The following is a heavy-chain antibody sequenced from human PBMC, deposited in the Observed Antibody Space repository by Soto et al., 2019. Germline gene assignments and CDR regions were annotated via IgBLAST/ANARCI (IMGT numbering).Heavy chain of an antibody. V-gene: IGHV1-8*01. CDR1: GYTFTGYD. Sequence: QVQLVQSGAEVKKPGASVKVSCKASGYTFTGYDINWMRQATGQGLEWIGWMNPNSGNTGYAPKFQGRVTMTRNTSISTAYMEPSSLISEYTAVYYCAREKTSYGMDVWGQGTTVTVSS. CDR2: MNPNSGNT. J-gene: IGHJ6*02. CDR3: AREKTSYGMDV.